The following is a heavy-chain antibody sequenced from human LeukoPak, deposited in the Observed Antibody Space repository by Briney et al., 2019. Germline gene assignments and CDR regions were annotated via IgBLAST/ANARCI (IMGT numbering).Heavy chain of an antibody. CDR3: ARDRGAYDY. V-gene: IGHV4-59*12. D-gene: IGHD5-12*01. CDR2: IYYSGST. Sequence: SETLSLTCTVSGGSISSYYWSWIRQPPGKGLEWIGYIYYSGSTNYNPSLKSRVTISVDTSKNQFSLKLSSVTAADTAVYYCARDRGAYDYWGQGTLVTVSS. CDR1: GGSISSYY. J-gene: IGHJ4*02.